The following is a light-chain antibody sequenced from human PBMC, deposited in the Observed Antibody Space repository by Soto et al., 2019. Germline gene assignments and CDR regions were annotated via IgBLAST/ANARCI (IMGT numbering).Light chain of an antibody. Sequence: DIQMTQSPSTLSASVGDRVTITCRASQSVGGWLAWYQQEPGKAPKLLIYDASSLEGGVPSRFRGSGFGTEFTLTISSLQPDDFATYYCQQYNSWPLTFGGGTKVDIK. CDR3: QQYNSWPLT. CDR1: QSVGGW. J-gene: IGKJ4*01. V-gene: IGKV1-5*01. CDR2: DAS.